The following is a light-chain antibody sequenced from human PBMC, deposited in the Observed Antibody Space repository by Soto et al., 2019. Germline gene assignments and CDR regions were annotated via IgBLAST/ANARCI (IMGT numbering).Light chain of an antibody. CDR3: QQYINGYT. Sequence: EVVMTQSPATLSVFPGERVTLSCRASQSVSSSLAWYQQKPGQAPRRLIYSASTRATGIPARFSGSGSGTEFTLTISSLESEDFAVYYCQQYINGYTFGQGTKLEIK. V-gene: IGKV3-15*01. CDR2: SAS. J-gene: IGKJ2*01. CDR1: QSVSSS.